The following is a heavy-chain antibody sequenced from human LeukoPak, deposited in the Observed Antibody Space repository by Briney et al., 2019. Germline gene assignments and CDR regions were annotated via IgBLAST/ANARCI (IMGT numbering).Heavy chain of an antibody. Sequence: SETLSLTCAVSGYSLSSGYYWGWIRQPPGKGLEWIGSIYHSGGTYYNPSVKSRVTISVDTSKNQFSLKLSSVAAADTAVYYCARHSIAALGNWFDPWGEGTLVTVSS. J-gene: IGHJ5*02. CDR2: IYHSGGT. CDR3: ARHSIAALGNWFDP. V-gene: IGHV4-38-2*01. D-gene: IGHD6-6*01. CDR1: GYSLSSGYY.